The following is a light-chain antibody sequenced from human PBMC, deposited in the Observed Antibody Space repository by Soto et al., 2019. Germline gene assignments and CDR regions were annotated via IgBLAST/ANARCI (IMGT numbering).Light chain of an antibody. CDR2: DTS. V-gene: IGKV3-20*01. J-gene: IGKJ4*01. CDR1: QSVTSNY. Sequence: EIVLTQSPCSLSLSVGERVTITCRASQSVTSNYLDWYQQKPGQAPGLLIYDTSTRASGVPDRFSGSGSGTEFTLTISSLQSEDFAVYYCQQYYSLPLTFGGGTKVDIK. CDR3: QQYYSLPLT.